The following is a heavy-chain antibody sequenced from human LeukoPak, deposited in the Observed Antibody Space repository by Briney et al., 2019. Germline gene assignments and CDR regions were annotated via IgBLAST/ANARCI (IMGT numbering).Heavy chain of an antibody. CDR2: ISGHNVKT. Sequence: GASVKVSCKASDYTFIKFGVIWVRQTPGQGLEWMGWISGHNVKTEYAQKFHDRVTMTTDTSSATAYMELRSLRSDDTAVYFCARLANEYQLLKTDDNWGQGTLVTVSS. CDR1: DYTFIKFG. J-gene: IGHJ4*02. CDR3: ARLANEYQLLKTDDN. V-gene: IGHV1-18*01. D-gene: IGHD1-1*01.